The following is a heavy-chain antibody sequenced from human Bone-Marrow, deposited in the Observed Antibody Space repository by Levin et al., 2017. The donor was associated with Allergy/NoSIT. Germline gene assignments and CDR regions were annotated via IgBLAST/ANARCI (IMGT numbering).Heavy chain of an antibody. V-gene: IGHV3-23*01. CDR3: AKAETTVMLDYSYFDV. J-gene: IGHJ6*03. CDR2: LDGSSGKT. D-gene: IGHD4-17*01. Sequence: GESLKISCRISGFIFADYAMNWVRQAPGRGLEWVSSLDGSSGKTHYADSVKGRFTISREYSKDTLFLQMNSLRAEDTARYYCAKAETTVMLDYSYFDVWGEGTAVTVSS. CDR1: GFIFADYA.